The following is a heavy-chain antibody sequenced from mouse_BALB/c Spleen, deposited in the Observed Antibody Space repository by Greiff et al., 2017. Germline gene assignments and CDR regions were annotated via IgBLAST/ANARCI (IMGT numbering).Heavy chain of an antibody. Sequence: EVKLMESGGGLVKPGGSLKLSCAASGFTFSSYAMSWVRQTPEKRLEWVATISSGGSYTYYPDSVKGRFTISRDNAKNTLYLQMSSLRSEDTAMYYCASPQPLLWSTYYAMDYWGQGTSVTVSS. J-gene: IGHJ4*01. CDR3: ASPQPLLWSTYYAMDY. D-gene: IGHD2-1*01. CDR2: ISSGGSYT. CDR1: GFTFSSYA. V-gene: IGHV5-9-3*01.